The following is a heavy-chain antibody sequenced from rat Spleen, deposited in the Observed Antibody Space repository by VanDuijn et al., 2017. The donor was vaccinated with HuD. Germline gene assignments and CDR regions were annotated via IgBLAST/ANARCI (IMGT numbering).Heavy chain of an antibody. D-gene: IGHD1-10*01. Sequence: EVQLVESGGGLVQPGRSMKLSCAASGFTFSNYDMAWVRQAPTKGLEWVVSISYDGSSTYYRDSVKGRFTISRDNAKSTLYLQMDSLRSEDTATYYCTTEFGNNWDYWGQGVMVTVSS. CDR2: ISYDGSST. CDR1: GFTFSNYD. V-gene: IGHV5-20*01. J-gene: IGHJ2*01. CDR3: TTEFGNNWDY.